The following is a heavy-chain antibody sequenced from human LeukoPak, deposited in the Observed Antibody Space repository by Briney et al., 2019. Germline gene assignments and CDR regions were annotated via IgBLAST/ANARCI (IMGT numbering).Heavy chain of an antibody. D-gene: IGHD3-3*01. J-gene: IGHJ4*02. V-gene: IGHV3-21*01. CDR1: GFTFSSYS. Sequence: AGSLRLSCAASGFTFSSYSMNWVRQAPGKGLEWVSSISSSSTYIYYADSLKGRFTISRDNAKNSLSLQMNSLRAEDTAVYYCARVSYYDFWSGYPTDYWGQGTLVTVSS. CDR2: ISSSSTYI. CDR3: ARVSYYDFWSGYPTDY.